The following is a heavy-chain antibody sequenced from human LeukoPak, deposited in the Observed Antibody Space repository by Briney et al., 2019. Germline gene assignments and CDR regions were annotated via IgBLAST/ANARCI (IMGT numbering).Heavy chain of an antibody. D-gene: IGHD2-2*01. Sequence: KSSETLSLTCTVSGGSISSGGYYWSWIRQHPGKGLEWIGYIYYSGSTYYNPSLKSRVTISVDTSKNQFSLKLSSVTAADTAVYYCARESRPYIVVVPAAPMVDYWGQGTLVTVSS. CDR1: GGSISSGGYY. CDR3: ARESRPYIVVVPAAPMVDY. J-gene: IGHJ4*02. CDR2: IYYSGST. V-gene: IGHV4-31*03.